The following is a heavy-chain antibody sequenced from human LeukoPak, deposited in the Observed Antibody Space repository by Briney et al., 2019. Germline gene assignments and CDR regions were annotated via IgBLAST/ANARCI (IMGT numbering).Heavy chain of an antibody. CDR3: AKDLDGGLSAFDI. CDR1: GFTFSSYE. V-gene: IGHV3-9*03. Sequence: PGGSLRLSCAASGFTFSSYEMNWVRQAPGKGLEWVSGISWNSGSIGYADSVKGRFTISRDNAKNSLYLQMNSLRAEDMALYYCAKDLDGGLSAFDIWGQGTMVTVSS. J-gene: IGHJ3*02. CDR2: ISWNSGSI. D-gene: IGHD2-8*02.